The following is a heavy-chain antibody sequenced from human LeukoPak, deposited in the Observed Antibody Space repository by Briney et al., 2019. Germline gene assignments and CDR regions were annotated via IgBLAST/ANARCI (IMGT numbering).Heavy chain of an antibody. J-gene: IGHJ4*02. D-gene: IGHD3-9*01. CDR1: GYTFTGYY. V-gene: IGHV1-2*02. Sequence: ASVKVSCRASGYTFTGYYMHWVRQAPGQGLEWMGWINPNSGGTNYAQKFQGRVTMTRDTSISTAYMELSRLRSDDTAVYYCARDDPSYDILAGYYMDPYFDYWGQGTLVTVSS. CDR3: ARDDPSYDILAGYYMDPYFDY. CDR2: INPNSGGT.